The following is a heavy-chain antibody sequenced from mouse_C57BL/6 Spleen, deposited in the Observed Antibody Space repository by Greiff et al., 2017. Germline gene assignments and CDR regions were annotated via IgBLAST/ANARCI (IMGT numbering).Heavy chain of an antibody. CDR2: ISDGGSYT. J-gene: IGHJ2*01. D-gene: IGHD2-13*01. CDR3: ARRDYSHYFDY. CDR1: GFTFSSYA. Sequence: EVKLVESGGGLVKPGGSLKLSCAASGFTFSSYAMSWVRQTPEKRLEWVATISDGGSYTYYPDNVKGRFTISRDNAKNNLYLQMSHLKSEDTAMYYCARRDYSHYFDYWGQGTTLTVSS. V-gene: IGHV5-4*03.